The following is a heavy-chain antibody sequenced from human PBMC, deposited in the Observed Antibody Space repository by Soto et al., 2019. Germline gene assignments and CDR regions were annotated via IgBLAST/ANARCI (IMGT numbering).Heavy chain of an antibody. D-gene: IGHD3-9*01. CDR2: ISYDGSNK. Sequence: PWGSLRLSCAASGFTFSSYGMHWVRQAPGKGLEWVAVISYDGSNKYYADSVKGRFTISRDNSKNTLYLQMNSLRAEDTAVYYCAKDESDDILTPGSYWGQGTLVTVSS. CDR3: AKDESDDILTPGSY. CDR1: GFTFSSYG. V-gene: IGHV3-30*18. J-gene: IGHJ4*02.